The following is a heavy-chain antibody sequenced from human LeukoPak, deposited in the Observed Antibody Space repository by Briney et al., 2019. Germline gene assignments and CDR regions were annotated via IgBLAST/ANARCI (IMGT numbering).Heavy chain of an antibody. CDR2: IYTSGST. Sequence: SETLSLTCTVSGGSISSYYWSWIRQPAGKGLEWIGRIYTSGSTNYNPSLKSRVTMSVDTSKNQFSLKLSSVTAADTAVYYCARRYYSSGWAPLSPNWFDPWGQGTLVTVSS. J-gene: IGHJ5*02. CDR1: GGSISSYY. V-gene: IGHV4-4*07. CDR3: ARRYYSSGWAPLSPNWFDP. D-gene: IGHD6-19*01.